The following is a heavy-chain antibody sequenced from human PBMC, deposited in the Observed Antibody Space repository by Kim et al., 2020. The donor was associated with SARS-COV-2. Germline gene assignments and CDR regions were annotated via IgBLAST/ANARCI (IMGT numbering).Heavy chain of an antibody. V-gene: IGHV3-33*01. D-gene: IGHD5-18*01. CDR2: IWYDGSNK. CDR1: RFTFSSYG. Sequence: GGSLRLSCAASRFTFSSYGMHWVRQAPGKGLEWVAVIWYDGSNKYYADSVKGRFTISRDNSKNTLYLQMNSLRAEETAVYYCATLYSYGGTTGFDPWGQGTLVTVSS. J-gene: IGHJ5*02. CDR3: ATLYSYGGTTGFDP.